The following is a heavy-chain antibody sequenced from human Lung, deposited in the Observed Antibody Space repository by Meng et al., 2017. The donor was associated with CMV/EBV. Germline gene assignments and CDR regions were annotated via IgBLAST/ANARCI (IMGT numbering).Heavy chain of an antibody. D-gene: IGHD3-10*01. J-gene: IGHJ1*01. CDR1: GDSITNHNW. Sequence: QVQLRKWGPALVKPSATLALTCAASGDSITNHNWWAWVRQPPGKGLEWIGEIPHRGSSAYNPSLKSRVSMSIDKSKNQFSLKLTSVTAADTAVYHCLRRSGGSVWGQGTLVTVSS. CDR2: IPHRGSS. CDR3: LRRSGGSV. V-gene: IGHV4-4*02.